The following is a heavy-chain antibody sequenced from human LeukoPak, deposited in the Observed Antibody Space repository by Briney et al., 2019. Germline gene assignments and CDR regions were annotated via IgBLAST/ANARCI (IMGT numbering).Heavy chain of an antibody. J-gene: IGHJ3*02. CDR2: IYTCGST. CDR3: ARALGGIAARQDAFDI. D-gene: IGHD6-6*01. V-gene: IGHV4-4*09. CDR1: GGSISSYY. Sequence: PSETLSLTCTVSGGSISSYYWSWIRQPPGKGLEWIGYIYTCGSTNYNPSLKSRVTISVDTSKNQFSLKLSSVTAADTAVYYCARALGGIAARQDAFDIWGQGTMVTVSS.